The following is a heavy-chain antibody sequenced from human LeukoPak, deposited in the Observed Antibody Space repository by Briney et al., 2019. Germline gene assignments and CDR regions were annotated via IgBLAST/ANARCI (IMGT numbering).Heavy chain of an antibody. V-gene: IGHV4-59*01. Sequence: SETLSLTCTVSGGSISSYYWSWIRQPPGKGLEWIGYIYYSGSTNYNPSLKSRVTISVDTSKNQFSLKLSSVTAADTAVYYCARRPNSSGWYYFGQGTLVTVSS. J-gene: IGHJ4*02. CDR3: ARRPNSSGWYY. D-gene: IGHD6-19*01. CDR2: IYYSGST. CDR1: GGSISSYY.